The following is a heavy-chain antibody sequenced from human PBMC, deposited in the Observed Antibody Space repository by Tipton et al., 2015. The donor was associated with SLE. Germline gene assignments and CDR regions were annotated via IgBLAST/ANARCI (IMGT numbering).Heavy chain of an antibody. Sequence: TLSLTCTVSGGSISSSSYYWGWIRQPPGKGLEWIGSIYYSGSTYYNPSLKSRVPISVDTSKNQFSLKLSSLTAADTAVYYCAREPLGYCSGGSCPGNYWGQGPLLSVSS. J-gene: IGHJ4*02. CDR1: GGSISSSSYY. CDR2: IYYSGST. CDR3: AREPLGYCSGGSCPGNY. V-gene: IGHV4-39*07. D-gene: IGHD2-15*01.